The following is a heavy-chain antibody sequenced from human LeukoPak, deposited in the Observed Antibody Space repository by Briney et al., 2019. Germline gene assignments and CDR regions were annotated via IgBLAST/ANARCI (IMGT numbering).Heavy chain of an antibody. V-gene: IGHV5-51*01. CDR3: ARHVYYGDYAIYYDY. CDR2: IYPGDSDT. J-gene: IGHJ4*02. D-gene: IGHD4-17*01. Sequence: KRGESLKISCKGSGYSFTSYWIGWVRQMPGKGLEWMGIIYPGDSDTRYSPSFQGQVTISADKSISTAYLQWSSLKASDTAMYNCARHVYYGDYAIYYDYWGQGTLVTVSS. CDR1: GYSFTSYW.